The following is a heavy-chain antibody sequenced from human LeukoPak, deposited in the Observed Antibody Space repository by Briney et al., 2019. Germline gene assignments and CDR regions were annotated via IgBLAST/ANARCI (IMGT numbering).Heavy chain of an antibody. CDR3: AKILAQNYYYYMDV. J-gene: IGHJ6*03. CDR1: GFTFSSYS. CDR2: ISSSSYI. Sequence: GGSLRLSCAASGFTFSSYSMNWVRQAPGKGLEWVSSISSSSYIYYADSVKGRFTISRDNAKNSLYQQMNSLRAEDTAVYYCAKILAQNYYYYMDVWGKGTTVTVSS. V-gene: IGHV3-21*01.